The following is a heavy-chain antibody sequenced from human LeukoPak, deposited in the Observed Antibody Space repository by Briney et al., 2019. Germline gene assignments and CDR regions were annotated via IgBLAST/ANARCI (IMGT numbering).Heavy chain of an antibody. CDR3: ARRDTAMVTLY. J-gene: IGHJ4*02. CDR2: ICPGDSDT. CDR1: GYCFTSYW. D-gene: IGHD5-18*01. Sequence: GESLKISCKGSGYCFTSYWIGGVRQMPGKGLEWMGIICPGDSDTRYSPSFQGQVTISADKSISTAYLQWSSLKASDTAMYYCARRDTAMVTLYWGQGTLVTVSS. V-gene: IGHV5-51*01.